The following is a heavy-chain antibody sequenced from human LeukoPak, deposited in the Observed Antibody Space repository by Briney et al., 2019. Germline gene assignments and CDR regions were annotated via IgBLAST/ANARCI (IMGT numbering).Heavy chain of an antibody. CDR1: ESTFTSSG. V-gene: IGHV3-30*02. CDR3: ARGFLAAAAAFDI. J-gene: IGHJ3*02. D-gene: IGHD6-13*01. Sequence: GGSLRLSCAASESTFTSSGMHWVRQAPGKGLEWVAFIRSDGTKKFYSDSVKGRFTISIDSSKNTLSLQMNSLRPEDTAVYYCARGFLAAAAAFDIWGQGTMVTVSS. CDR2: IRSDGTKK.